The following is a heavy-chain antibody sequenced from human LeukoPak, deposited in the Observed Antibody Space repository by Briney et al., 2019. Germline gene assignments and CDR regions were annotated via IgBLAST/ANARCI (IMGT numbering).Heavy chain of an antibody. V-gene: IGHV1-2*04. D-gene: IGHD6-13*01. Sequence: GASVKVSCKASGYTFTGYYMHWVRQAPGQGLEWMGWINPNSGGTNYAQKFQGWVTMTRDTSISSAYMELSRLRSDDTAVYYCAISAGYSSSWYGSDLGYWGQGTLVTVSS. CDR1: GYTFTGYY. J-gene: IGHJ4*02. CDR2: INPNSGGT. CDR3: AISAGYSSSWYGSDLGY.